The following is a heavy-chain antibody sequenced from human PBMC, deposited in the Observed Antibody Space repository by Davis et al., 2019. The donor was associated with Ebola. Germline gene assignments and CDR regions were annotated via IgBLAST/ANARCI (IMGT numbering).Heavy chain of an antibody. CDR3: TRDLFPNRFDP. J-gene: IGHJ5*02. Sequence: SETLSLTCTVSGGSITGYYWSWIRQPPGKGLEWIGYVYYNGNTNYSPSLKSRLSISVDTSRNQFSLKLTSVTAADTAIYYCTRDLFPNRFDPWGQGTLVTVSS. CDR2: VYYNGNT. D-gene: IGHD2-21*01. V-gene: IGHV4-59*01. CDR1: GGSITGYY.